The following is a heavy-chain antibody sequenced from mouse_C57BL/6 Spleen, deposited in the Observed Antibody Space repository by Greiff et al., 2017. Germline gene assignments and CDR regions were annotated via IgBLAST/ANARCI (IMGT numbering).Heavy chain of an antibody. Sequence: DVKLQESGGGLVQPKGSLKLSCAASGFSFNTYAMNWVRQAPGKGLEWVARIRSKSNNYASYYADSVKDRFTISRDDSESMLYLQMNNLKTDDTAMYYCVRHGDAGFAYWGQGTLVTVSA. J-gene: IGHJ3*01. CDR1: GFSFNTYA. CDR2: IRSKSNNYAS. V-gene: IGHV10-1*01. CDR3: VRHGDAGFAY.